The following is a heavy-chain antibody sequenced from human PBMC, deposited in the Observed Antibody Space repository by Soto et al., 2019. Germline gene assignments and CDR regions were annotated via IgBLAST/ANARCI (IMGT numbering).Heavy chain of an antibody. J-gene: IGHJ4*02. CDR3: AGAPYSSGPSATDY. D-gene: IGHD6-19*01. V-gene: IGHV3-33*01. CDR2: IWYDGSNK. CDR1: GFTFSSYG. Sequence: GGSLRLSCAASGFTFSSYGMHWVRQAPGKGLEWVAVIWYDGSNKYYADSVKGRFTISRDNSKNTLYLQMNSLRAEDTAVYYCAGAPYSSGPSATDYWGQGTLVTVSS.